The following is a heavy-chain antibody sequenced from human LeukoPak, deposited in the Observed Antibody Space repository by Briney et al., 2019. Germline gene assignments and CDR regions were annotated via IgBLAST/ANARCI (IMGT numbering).Heavy chain of an antibody. CDR1: GYTFTSYD. D-gene: IGHD5-18*01. CDR3: ARRRGIQLWSNWFDP. V-gene: IGHV1-8*01. CDR2: MNPNSGNT. Sequence: ASVKVSCKASGYTFTSYDINWVRQATGQGLEWMGWMNPNSGNTGYAQKLQGRVTMTRNTTISTAYMELSSLRSEDTAVYYCARRRGIQLWSNWFDPWGQGTLVTVSS. J-gene: IGHJ5*02.